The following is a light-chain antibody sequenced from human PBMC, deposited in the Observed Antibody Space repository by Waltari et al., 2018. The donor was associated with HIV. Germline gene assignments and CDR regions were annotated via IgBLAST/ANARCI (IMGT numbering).Light chain of an antibody. CDR3: QQYYTTPWR. V-gene: IGKV4-1*01. Sequence: DIVMTQSPDSLAVSLGERATINCKSSQSVLFSSNNKNYLFWYQQKPGQPPKLLIYWASTRESGVPDRFSGSGSGTDFTLTISSLQAEDVAVYYCQQYYTTPWRFGPGTKWISN. J-gene: IGKJ3*01. CDR2: WAS. CDR1: QSVLFSSNNKNY.